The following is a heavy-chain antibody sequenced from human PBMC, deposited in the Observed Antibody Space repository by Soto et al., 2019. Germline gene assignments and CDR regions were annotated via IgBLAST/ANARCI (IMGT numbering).Heavy chain of an antibody. V-gene: IGHV1-69*01. D-gene: IGHD5-12*01. CDR2: IIPIFGTA. J-gene: IGHJ6*02. CDR3: ARQWLRSRSDYYYYGMDV. CDR1: GGTFTSFA. Sequence: QVQLVQSGAEVKKPGSSVKVSCRASGGTFTSFAFSWVRQAPGQGLEWMGGIIPIFGTANFAQRFQGRVTITADESTSTAYMELSSLRSADTAVYYCARQWLRSRSDYYYYGMDVWGQGTTVTVSS.